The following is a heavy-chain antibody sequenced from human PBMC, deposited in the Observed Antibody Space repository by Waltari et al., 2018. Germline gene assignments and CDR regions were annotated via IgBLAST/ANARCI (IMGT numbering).Heavy chain of an antibody. D-gene: IGHD5-18*01. CDR1: GGSINTAY. CDR3: AKSRSGYSSDWFDP. CDR2: MYHSGST. V-gene: IGHV4-59*01. J-gene: IGHJ5*02. Sequence: QVQLQESGPGLVKPSETLSLTCTVSGGSINTAYWSWIRQFPGGGLECVGYMYHSGSTNYNPSLESRVTISVDMSKNQFSLRLSSVTAADTAVYYCAKSRSGYSSDWFDPWGQGTLVTVSS.